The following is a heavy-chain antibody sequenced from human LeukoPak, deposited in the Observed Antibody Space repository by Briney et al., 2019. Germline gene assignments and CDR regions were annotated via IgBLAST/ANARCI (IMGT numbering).Heavy chain of an antibody. V-gene: IGHV4-4*02. J-gene: IGHJ4*02. CDR3: AVSGAWSSWYEYYFDY. Sequence: SGTLSLTCAVSGGSISSSNWWSWVRQPPGKGLEWIGEIYHSGSTNYNPSLKSRVTISVDKSKNQFSLKLSSVTAADTAVYYCAVSGAWSSWYEYYFDYWGQGTLVTVSS. CDR2: IYHSGST. CDR1: GGSISSSNW. D-gene: IGHD6-13*01.